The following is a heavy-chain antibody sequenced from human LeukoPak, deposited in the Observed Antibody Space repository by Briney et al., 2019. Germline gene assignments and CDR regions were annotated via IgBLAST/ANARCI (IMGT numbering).Heavy chain of an antibody. D-gene: IGHD3-22*01. J-gene: IGHJ4*02. CDR2: ITWNSGSI. CDR3: AKSPLPDSSGYYTLRD. CDR1: GFTFDDYA. Sequence: GGSLRLSCAASGFTFDDYAMHWVRQAPGKGLEWVAGITWNSGSIAYADSVKGRFTISRDNAKNSLYVQMNSLRAEDTALYYCAKSPLPDSSGYYTLRDWGQGTLVTVSS. V-gene: IGHV3-9*01.